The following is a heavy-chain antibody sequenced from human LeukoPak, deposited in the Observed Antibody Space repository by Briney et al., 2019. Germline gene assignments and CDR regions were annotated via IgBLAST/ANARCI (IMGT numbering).Heavy chain of an antibody. CDR2: INVNSGGT. CDR1: GYTFTGYY. J-gene: IGHJ4*02. CDR3: ARIYCSSTSCYYFDY. Sequence: ASVQVSCKASGYTFTGYYMHWVRQAPGQGLEWMGWINVNSGGTNYAQKFQGRVTMTRDTSISTAYMELSRLRSDDTAVYYCARIYCSSTSCYYFDYWGQGTLVTVSS. D-gene: IGHD2-2*01. V-gene: IGHV1-2*02.